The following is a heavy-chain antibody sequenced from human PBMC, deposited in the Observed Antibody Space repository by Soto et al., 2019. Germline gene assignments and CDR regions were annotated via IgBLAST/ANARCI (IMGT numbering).Heavy chain of an antibody. CDR3: AREGAARGYYYYGMDV. Sequence: SETLSLTCTVSGGSISSYYWSWIRQPPGKGLEWIGYIYYSGSTNYNPSLKSRVTISVDTSKNQFSLKLSSVTAADPAVYYCAREGAARGYYYYGMDVWGQGTTVTVSS. CDR1: GGSISSYY. D-gene: IGHD3-16*01. V-gene: IGHV4-59*01. CDR2: IYYSGST. J-gene: IGHJ6*02.